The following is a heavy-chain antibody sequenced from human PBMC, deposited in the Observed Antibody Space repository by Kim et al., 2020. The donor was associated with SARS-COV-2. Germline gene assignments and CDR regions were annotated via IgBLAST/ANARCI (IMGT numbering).Heavy chain of an antibody. D-gene: IGHD4-17*01. CDR1: GFTFSSYS. J-gene: IGHJ6*02. V-gene: IGHV3-21*01. CDR3: ARDYGDYLSYYYGMDV. Sequence: GGSLRLSCAASGFTFSSYSMNWVRQAPGKGLEWVSSISSSSSYIYYADSVKGRFTISRDNAKNSLYLQMNSLRAEDTAVYYCARDYGDYLSYYYGMDVWGQGTTVTVSS. CDR2: ISSSSSYI.